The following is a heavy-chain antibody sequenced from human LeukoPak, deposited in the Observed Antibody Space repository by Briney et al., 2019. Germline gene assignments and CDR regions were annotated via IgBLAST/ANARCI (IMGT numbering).Heavy chain of an antibody. CDR1: GGSISSSSYY. CDR2: IYYSGST. D-gene: IGHD6-19*01. Sequence: SETLSLTCTVSGGSISSSSYYWGWIRQPPVKGLEWIGSIYYSGSTYYNPSLKSRVTISVDTSKNQFSLKLSSVTAADTAVYYCARDTGYSSGWYVFDYWGQGTLVTVSS. V-gene: IGHV4-39*07. CDR3: ARDTGYSSGWYVFDY. J-gene: IGHJ4*02.